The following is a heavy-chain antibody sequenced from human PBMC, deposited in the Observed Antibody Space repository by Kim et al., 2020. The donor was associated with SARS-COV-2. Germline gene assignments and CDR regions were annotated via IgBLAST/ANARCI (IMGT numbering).Heavy chain of an antibody. V-gene: IGHV1-58*01. CDR3: AADLNRPLWFRELSAPGHYYYYYMDV. CDR1: GFTFTSSA. J-gene: IGHJ6*03. CDR2: IVVGSGNT. Sequence: SVKVSCKASGFTFTSSAVQWVRQARGQRLEWIGWIVVGSGNTNYAQKFQERVTITRDMSTSTAYMELSSLRSEDTAVYYCAADLNRPLWFRELSAPGHYYYYYMDVWGKGTTVTVSS. D-gene: IGHD3-10*01.